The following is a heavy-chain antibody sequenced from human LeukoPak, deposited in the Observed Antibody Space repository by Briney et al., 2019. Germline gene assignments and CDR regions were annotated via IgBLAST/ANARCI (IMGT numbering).Heavy chain of an antibody. Sequence: PSETLSLTCAVSGGSISGSNWWTWVRQPPGKGLEWIGEISHSGTTNYNPSLRSRVTISVDKSKNHFSLNLKPVTAADTAVYYCARHDKSDSTSGLNHWGQGTLVIVSS. CDR1: GGSISGSNW. CDR2: ISHSGTT. J-gene: IGHJ5*02. CDR3: ARHDKSDSTSGLNH. V-gene: IGHV4-4*02. D-gene: IGHD2-21*02.